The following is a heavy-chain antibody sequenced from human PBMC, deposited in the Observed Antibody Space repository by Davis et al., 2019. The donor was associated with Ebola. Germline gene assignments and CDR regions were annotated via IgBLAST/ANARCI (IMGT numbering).Heavy chain of an antibody. Sequence: SETLSLTCAVSAGSISSGSSYYWGWIRQPPRKGLEWIGSIYYSGITYYNPSLKSRVTISVDTSKNQFSLKLRSVTAADTAVYYCARQGWSGYSLRHWLDPWGRGTLVTVSS. D-gene: IGHD3-3*01. CDR2: IYYSGIT. CDR1: AGSISSGSSYY. CDR3: ARQGWSGYSLRHWLDP. J-gene: IGHJ5*02. V-gene: IGHV4-39*01.